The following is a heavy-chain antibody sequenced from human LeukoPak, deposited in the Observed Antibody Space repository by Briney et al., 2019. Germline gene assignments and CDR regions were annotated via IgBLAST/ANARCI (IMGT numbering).Heavy chain of an antibody. D-gene: IGHD3-10*01. CDR1: GYTFTSYG. J-gene: IGHJ4*02. CDR3: AMVRGVIPLFDY. Sequence: ASVKVSCKASGYTFTSYGISWVRQAPGQGLEWMGWISAYNGNTSYAQKLQGRVTMTTDTSTSTAYVELRSLRSDDTAVYYCAMVRGVIPLFDYWGQGTLVTVSS. CDR2: ISAYNGNT. V-gene: IGHV1-18*01.